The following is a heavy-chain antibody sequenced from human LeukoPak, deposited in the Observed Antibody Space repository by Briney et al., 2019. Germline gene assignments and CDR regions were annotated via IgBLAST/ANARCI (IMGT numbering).Heavy chain of an antibody. D-gene: IGHD2/OR15-2a*01. CDR3: ARDLSFRFDY. V-gene: IGHV6-1*01. J-gene: IGHJ4*02. CDR2: TYYRSKWHN. Sequence: HSQTLSLTCAISGDSVSSNSAAWNWIRQSPSRGLEWLGRTYYRSKWHNDYGVSVRSRITINPDTSKNQFSMQLNSVTPEDTAVYYCARDLSFRFDYWGQGTLVTVSS. CDR1: GDSVSSNSAA.